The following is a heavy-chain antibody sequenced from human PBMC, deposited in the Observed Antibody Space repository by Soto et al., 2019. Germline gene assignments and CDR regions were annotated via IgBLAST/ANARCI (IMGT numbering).Heavy chain of an antibody. Sequence: GASVKGSCKGSGYTFSSYTIHWVRQAPGQRTEWMGWINTGNGNTRYSQKFQGRVTITRDTSASTAYVELSSLRSEDTAVYYCARGSYDSGGYLFDYWGQGTLVTVSS. CDR1: GYTFSSYT. V-gene: IGHV1-3*04. J-gene: IGHJ4*02. D-gene: IGHD3-22*01. CDR2: INTGNGNT. CDR3: ARGSYDSGGYLFDY.